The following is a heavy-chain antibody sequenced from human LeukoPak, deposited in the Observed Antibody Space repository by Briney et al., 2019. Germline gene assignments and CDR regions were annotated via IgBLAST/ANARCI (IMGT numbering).Heavy chain of an antibody. CDR3: ALWLRWGVGFDY. V-gene: IGHV3-48*03. J-gene: IGHJ4*02. CDR1: GFTFSSYE. D-gene: IGHD5-18*01. Sequence: PGGSLRLSCAASGFTFSSYEMNWVRQAPGKGLEWVSYISSSGSTIYYADSVKGRFTISRDNAKNSLYLQMNSLRAEDTAVYYWALWLRWGVGFDYWGQGTLVTVSS. CDR2: ISSSGSTI.